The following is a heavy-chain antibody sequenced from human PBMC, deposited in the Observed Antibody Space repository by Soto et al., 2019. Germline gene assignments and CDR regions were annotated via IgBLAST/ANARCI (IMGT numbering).Heavy chain of an antibody. CDR3: TSLDDDY. D-gene: IGHD3-3*01. Sequence: GGSLRLSCAASGFTFSNAWMSWVRQAPGKGLEWDGRIKSKTDGGTTDYAAPVKGRFTISRDDSKNTLYLQMNSLKTEDTAVYYCTSLDDDYWGQGTLVTVSS. CDR2: IKSKTDGGTT. J-gene: IGHJ4*02. CDR1: GFTFSNAW. V-gene: IGHV3-15*01.